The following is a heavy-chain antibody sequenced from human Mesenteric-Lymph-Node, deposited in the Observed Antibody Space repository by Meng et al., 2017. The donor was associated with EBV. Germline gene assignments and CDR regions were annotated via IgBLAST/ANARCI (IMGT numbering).Heavy chain of an antibody. Sequence: QAQLQESGPGLVNPSQTLSLAGSVFCGSISRCGYYWSWIRQPPGKGLEWIGYIYYSGSTYYNPSLKSRVTISVDTSKNQFSLKLSSVTAADTAVYYCARVEQWLLYFDYWGQGTLVTVSS. D-gene: IGHD6-19*01. CDR1: CGSISRCGYY. J-gene: IGHJ4*02. V-gene: IGHV4-30-4*01. CDR2: IYYSGST. CDR3: ARVEQWLLYFDY.